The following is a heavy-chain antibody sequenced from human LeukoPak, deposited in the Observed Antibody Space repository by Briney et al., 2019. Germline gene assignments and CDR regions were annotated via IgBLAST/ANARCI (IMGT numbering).Heavy chain of an antibody. CDR3: ARGTDYYGSGSYYNLLGFFDY. V-gene: IGHV4-59*12. J-gene: IGHJ4*02. Sequence: PSETLSLTCTVSGGSISSYYWSWIRQPPGKGLEWIGYIYYSGSTNYNPSLKSRVTISVDTSKNQFSLKLSSVTAADTAVYYCARGTDYYGSGSYYNLLGFFDYWGQGTLVTVSS. CDR1: GGSISSYY. CDR2: IYYSGST. D-gene: IGHD3-10*01.